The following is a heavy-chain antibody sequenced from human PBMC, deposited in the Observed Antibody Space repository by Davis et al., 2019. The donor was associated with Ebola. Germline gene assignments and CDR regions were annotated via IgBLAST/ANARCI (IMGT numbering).Heavy chain of an antibody. V-gene: IGHV3-7*04. Sequence: PGGSLRLSCTASGFTFGDFAMSWVRQAPGKGLEWVANIKQDGSEKYYVDSVKGRFTISRDNAKNSLYLQMNSLRAEDTAVYYCAGGLLPYYYGMDVWGKGTTVTVSS. CDR1: GFTFGDFA. CDR3: AGGLLPYYYGMDV. D-gene: IGHD2/OR15-2a*01. CDR2: IKQDGSEK. J-gene: IGHJ6*04.